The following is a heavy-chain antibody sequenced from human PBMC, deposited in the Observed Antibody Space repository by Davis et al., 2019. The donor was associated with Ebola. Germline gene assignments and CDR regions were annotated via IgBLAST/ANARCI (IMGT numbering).Heavy chain of an antibody. Sequence: GGSLRLSCAASGFIFSSYGMHWVRQAPGKGLEWVAVISYDGSNKYYADSVKGRFTISRDNSKNTLYLQMNSLRAEDTAVYYCARSDYYYGMDVWGKGTTVTVSP. CDR1: GFIFSSYG. CDR3: ARSDYYYGMDV. CDR2: ISYDGSNK. J-gene: IGHJ6*04. V-gene: IGHV3-30*03.